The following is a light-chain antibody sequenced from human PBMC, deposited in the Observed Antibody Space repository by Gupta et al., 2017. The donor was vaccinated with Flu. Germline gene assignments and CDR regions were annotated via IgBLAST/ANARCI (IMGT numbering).Light chain of an antibody. CDR1: RDIASS. J-gene: IGKJ4*01. CDR2: DAS. Sequence: DIRVTQSPPSLSVSVGGRVTITCQASRDIASSLNWYQQKPGKAPKLLIYDASNLERGVPSRFSGSGSGTEFTFTISSLQPEDSATYYCQQEDNLPLSFGGGTKVEI. CDR3: QQEDNLPLS. V-gene: IGKV1-33*01.